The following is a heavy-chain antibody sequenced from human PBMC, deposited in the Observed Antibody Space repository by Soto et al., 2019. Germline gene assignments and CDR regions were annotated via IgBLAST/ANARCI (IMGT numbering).Heavy chain of an antibody. J-gene: IGHJ3*02. V-gene: IGHV3-33*01. D-gene: IGHD1-1*01. CDR3: ARETPAVVQLELPAFDM. Sequence: QVQLVESGGGVVQPGRSLRLSCAASGFTFSSYGMHWVRQAPGKGLEWVAVIWYDGSNKYYADSVKGRFTISRDNSKNTLYLQMNSLRAEDTSVYYCARETPAVVQLELPAFDMWGQGTMVTVSS. CDR2: IWYDGSNK. CDR1: GFTFSSYG.